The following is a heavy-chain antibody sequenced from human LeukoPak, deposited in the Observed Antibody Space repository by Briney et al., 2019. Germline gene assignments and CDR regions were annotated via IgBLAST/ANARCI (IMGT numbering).Heavy chain of an antibody. V-gene: IGHV4-59*11. CDR1: GGSISSHY. J-gene: IGHJ4*02. CDR2: IYYSGST. Sequence: PSETQSLTCTVSGGSISSHYWSWIRQPPGKGLEWIGYIYYSGSTNYNPSLKSRVTISVDTSKNQFSLKLSSVTAADTAVYHCARRRDGYNSPFDYWGQGTLVTVSS. CDR3: ARRRDGYNSPFDY. D-gene: IGHD5-24*01.